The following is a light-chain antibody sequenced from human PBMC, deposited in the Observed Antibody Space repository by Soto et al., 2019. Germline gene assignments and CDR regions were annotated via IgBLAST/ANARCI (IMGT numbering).Light chain of an antibody. V-gene: IGKV1-39*01. CDR2: AAS. CDR1: QDIRSY. CDR3: QQSYTTPYT. Sequence: IQMTQSPSSLSASVGDRVTITCRASQDIRSYLGWYQQKPGKAPKLLIFAASNLHSGVPSRFSGSGSGTDFTLTISSLQPEDFATYYCQQSYTTPYTFGQGTKLEIK. J-gene: IGKJ2*01.